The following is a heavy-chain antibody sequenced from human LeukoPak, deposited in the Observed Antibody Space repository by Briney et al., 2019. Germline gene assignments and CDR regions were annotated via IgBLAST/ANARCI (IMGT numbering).Heavy chain of an antibody. CDR3: AITYGGSGWPFDY. CDR2: IYYSGST. Sequence: SETLSLTCTVSGGSISSSSYYWGWIRQPPGKGLEWIGSIYYSGSTYYNPSLKSRVTISVDTSKNQFSLKLSSVTAADTAVYYCAITYGGSGWPFDYWGQGTLVTVSS. V-gene: IGHV4-39*07. D-gene: IGHD6-19*01. J-gene: IGHJ4*02. CDR1: GGSISSSSYY.